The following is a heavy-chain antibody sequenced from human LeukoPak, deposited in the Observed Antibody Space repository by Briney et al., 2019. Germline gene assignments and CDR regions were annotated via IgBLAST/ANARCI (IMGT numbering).Heavy chain of an antibody. D-gene: IGHD2-2*02. CDR2: IYTSGST. Sequence: TSQTLSLTCTVSGGSISSGSYYWSWIRQPAGKGLEWIGRIYTSGSTNYNPSLKSRVTMSVDTSKNQFSLKLSSVTAADTAVYYCARDGNMRRVPAAIKDDAFDIWGQGTMVTVSS. J-gene: IGHJ3*02. CDR3: ARDGNMRRVPAAIKDDAFDI. CDR1: GGSISSGSYY. V-gene: IGHV4-61*02.